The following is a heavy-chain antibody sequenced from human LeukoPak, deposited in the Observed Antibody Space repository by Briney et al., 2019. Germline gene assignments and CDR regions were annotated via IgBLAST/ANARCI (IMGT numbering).Heavy chain of an antibody. D-gene: IGHD6-13*01. V-gene: IGHV4-59*12. Sequence: PSETLSLTCTVSGGSISSYYWSWIRQPPGKGLEWIGYIYYSGSTNYNPSLKSRVTISVDTSKNQFSLKLSSVTAADTAVYYCARGPGSSWYYFDYWGQGTLVTVSS. J-gene: IGHJ4*02. CDR2: IYYSGST. CDR3: ARGPGSSWYYFDY. CDR1: GGSISSYY.